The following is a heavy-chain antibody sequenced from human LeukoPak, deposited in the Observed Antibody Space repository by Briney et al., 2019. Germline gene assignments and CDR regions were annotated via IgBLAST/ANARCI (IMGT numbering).Heavy chain of an antibody. CDR1: GFTFSSYA. J-gene: IGHJ3*02. V-gene: IGHV3-23*01. Sequence: GGSLRLSCAASGFTFSSYAMSWVRQAPGKGLEWVSAISGSGGSTYYADSVKGRFTISRGNAKNSLYLQMNSLRAEDTAVYYCARENTRHTFNYYDSSGYPDAFDIWGQGTMVTVSS. CDR3: ARENTRHTFNYYDSSGYPDAFDI. CDR2: ISGSGGST. D-gene: IGHD3-22*01.